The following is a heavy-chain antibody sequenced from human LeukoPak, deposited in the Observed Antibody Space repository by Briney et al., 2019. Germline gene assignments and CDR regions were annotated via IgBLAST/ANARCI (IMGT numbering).Heavy chain of an antibody. V-gene: IGHV5-51*01. Sequence: GESLKTSCKGFGYIFTSYWVGRVREMPGNGLEWMGSIYRGDSDTRYRPSFQGQVTISADKSIRTADLQWGSLKAWDTAMYDCARQRFYDSSGFDAFDIWGQGTMVTVSS. D-gene: IGHD3-22*01. J-gene: IGHJ3*02. CDR1: GYIFTSYW. CDR2: IYRGDSDT. CDR3: ARQRFYDSSGFDAFDI.